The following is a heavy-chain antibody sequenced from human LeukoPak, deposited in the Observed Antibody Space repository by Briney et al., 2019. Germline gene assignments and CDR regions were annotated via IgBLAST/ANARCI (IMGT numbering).Heavy chain of an antibody. D-gene: IGHD3-22*01. J-gene: IGHJ5*02. CDR1: GGTFSSYA. V-gene: IGHV1-69*05. CDR3: ARSSEASYYYDIWFDP. CDR2: IIPIFGTA. Sequence: ASVKVSCKASGGTFSSYAISWVRQAPGQGLEWMGGIIPIFGTANYAQKFQGRVTIITDESTSTAYMELSSLRSEDTAVYYCARSSEASYYYDIWFDPWGQGTLVTVSS.